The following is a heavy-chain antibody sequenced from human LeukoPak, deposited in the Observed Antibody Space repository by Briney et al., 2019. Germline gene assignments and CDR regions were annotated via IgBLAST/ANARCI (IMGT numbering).Heavy chain of an antibody. Sequence: GGSLRLSCAASGFTFSSYAMSWVRRAPGQGLEWVSAITCSGDSTYYADSVKGRFTISRDNSKNTLYLQVNSLRGEDTAVYYCAKEVYYYGSGSPFNYWGQGTLVTVSS. J-gene: IGHJ4*02. CDR1: GFTFSSYA. D-gene: IGHD3-10*01. CDR2: ITCSGDST. CDR3: AKEVYYYGSGSPFNY. V-gene: IGHV3-23*01.